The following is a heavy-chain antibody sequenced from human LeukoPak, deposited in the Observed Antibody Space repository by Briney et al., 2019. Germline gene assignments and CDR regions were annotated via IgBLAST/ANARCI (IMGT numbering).Heavy chain of an antibody. D-gene: IGHD3-10*01. Sequence: GESLKISCKGSGYSFISYSIGWVRQMPGKGLEWMGIIYAGDSDTRYSPSSQGQVTMSVDKSITTAYLQWSSLKASDTAMYFCARSTSVHYLFDYWGQGTLVTVSS. V-gene: IGHV5-51*01. J-gene: IGHJ4*02. CDR1: GYSFISYS. CDR3: ARSTSVHYLFDY. CDR2: IYAGDSDT.